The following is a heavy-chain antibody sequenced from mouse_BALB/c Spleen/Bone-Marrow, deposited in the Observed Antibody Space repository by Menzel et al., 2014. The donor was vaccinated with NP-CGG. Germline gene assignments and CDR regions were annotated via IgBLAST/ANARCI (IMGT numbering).Heavy chain of an antibody. V-gene: IGHV1-39*01. CDR2: IDPYYGGT. CDR1: GYSFTAYN. D-gene: IGHD2-4*01. CDR3: TRDDSPYWYFDV. J-gene: IGHJ1*01. Sequence: EVQLQQSGPELEKPGASVKISCKASGYSFTAYNMNWVKPSNGKSLEWIGSIDPYYGGTSYNQKFKGKATLTVDKSSSTAYMQLKNLTSEDSAVYYCTRDDSPYWYFDVWGAGTTVTVSS.